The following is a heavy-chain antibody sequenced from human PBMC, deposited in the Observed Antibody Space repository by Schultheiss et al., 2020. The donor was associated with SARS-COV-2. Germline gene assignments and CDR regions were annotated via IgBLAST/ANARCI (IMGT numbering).Heavy chain of an antibody. J-gene: IGHJ4*02. Sequence: SETLSLTCTVSGGSISSYYWSWIRQPPGKGLEWIGYIYYSGSTNYNPSLKSRVTISVDTSKNQFSLKLSSVTAADTALYYCARDPTGYSPDYWGQGTLVTVSS. CDR2: IYYSGST. V-gene: IGHV4-59*01. D-gene: IGHD1-1*01. CDR1: GGSISSYY. CDR3: ARDPTGYSPDY.